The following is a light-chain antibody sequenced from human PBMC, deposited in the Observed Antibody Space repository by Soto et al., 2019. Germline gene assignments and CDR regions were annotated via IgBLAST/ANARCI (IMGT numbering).Light chain of an antibody. V-gene: IGLV2-14*01. CDR3: ISYTSSSTWV. J-gene: IGLJ3*02. CDR1: SNDVGGYAY. Sequence: QSVLTQPASVSGSPGQSITISCTGTSNDVGGYAYVSWYQQYPGKAPKLVISEVSNRPSGVSHRFSGSRSGNTASLTISGLQAEDEADYYCISYTSSSTWVFGGGTKVTVL. CDR2: EVS.